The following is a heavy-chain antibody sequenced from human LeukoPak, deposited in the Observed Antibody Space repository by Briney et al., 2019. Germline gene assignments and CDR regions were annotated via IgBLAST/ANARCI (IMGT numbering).Heavy chain of an antibody. V-gene: IGHV3-15*01. D-gene: IGHD1-26*01. CDR1: GFTFSTYV. Sequence: PGGSLRLSCAASGFTFSTYVMSWVRQAPGKGLEWVGRIRSKTDGGTPDYAAPVKGRFTISRDDSENTLYLQMNSLKTEDTAMYYCTTYSGSHYFDYWGQGILVTVSS. CDR2: IRSKTDGGTP. CDR3: TTYSGSHYFDY. J-gene: IGHJ4*02.